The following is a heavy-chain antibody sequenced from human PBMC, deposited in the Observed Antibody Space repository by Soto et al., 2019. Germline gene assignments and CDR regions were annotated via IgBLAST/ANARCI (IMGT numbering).Heavy chain of an antibody. Sequence: EVQLLESGGGLVQPGGSLRLSCAASGFTFSSYAMTWVRQAPGKGLEWVSGASGSGTTTYYADSVKGRFTISRDNSKNTLHLQMNSLRAEDTAVYYCAKEEWFGESRGPKYWGQGTLVTVSS. CDR2: ASGSGTTT. V-gene: IGHV3-23*01. CDR1: GFTFSSYA. J-gene: IGHJ4*02. CDR3: AKEEWFGESRGPKY. D-gene: IGHD3-10*01.